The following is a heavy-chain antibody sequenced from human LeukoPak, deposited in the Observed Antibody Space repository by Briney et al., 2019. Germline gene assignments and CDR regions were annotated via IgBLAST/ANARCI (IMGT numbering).Heavy chain of an antibody. Sequence: PSETLSLTCTVSGGSISSSSYYWGWIRQPPGKGLEWIGSIYYSGSTYYNPSLKSRVTISVDTSKNQFSLKLSSVTAADTAVYYCARQGDRENQQLWTRFDYWGQGTLVTVSS. D-gene: IGHD5-18*01. CDR2: IYYSGST. V-gene: IGHV4-39*01. J-gene: IGHJ4*02. CDR1: GGSISSSSYY. CDR3: ARQGDRENQQLWTRFDY.